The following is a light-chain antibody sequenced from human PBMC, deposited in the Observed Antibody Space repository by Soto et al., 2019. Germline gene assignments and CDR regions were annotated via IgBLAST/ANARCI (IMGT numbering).Light chain of an antibody. Sequence: QAVLTQPPSVSGAPGQTVTISCTGSSSNFGAGHDVNWYQQLPGSAPKLVIYSDFKRPSGVPARFSGSRSGTSASLAITGLQPEDEADYYCSSYAGSSNVFGTGTKLTVL. CDR3: SSYAGSSNV. CDR2: SDF. V-gene: IGLV1-40*01. CDR1: SSNFGAGHD. J-gene: IGLJ1*01.